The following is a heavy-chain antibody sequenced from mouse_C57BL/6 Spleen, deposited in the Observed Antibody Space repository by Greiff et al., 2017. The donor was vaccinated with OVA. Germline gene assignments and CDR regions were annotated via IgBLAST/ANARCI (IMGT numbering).Heavy chain of an antibody. CDR2: INPSSGYT. D-gene: IGHD2-4*01. CDR3: ARGDYDSYYAMDY. CDR1: GYTFTSYW. V-gene: IGHV1-7*01. Sequence: VQLQQSGAELAKPGASVKLSCKASGYTFTSYWMHWVKQRPGQGLEWIGYINPSSGYTKYNQKFKDKATLTADESSSTAYMQLSSLTYEDSAVYYCARGDYDSYYAMDYWGQGTSVTVSS. J-gene: IGHJ4*01.